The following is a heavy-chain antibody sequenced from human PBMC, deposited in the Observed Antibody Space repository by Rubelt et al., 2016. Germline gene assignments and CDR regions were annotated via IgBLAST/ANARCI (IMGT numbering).Heavy chain of an antibody. J-gene: IGHJ6*02. Sequence: QVTLRESGPALVKPTQTLTLTCTFSGFSLSPRGVCVNWIRQPPGKVLEWLALIDWDDDKYYTTSLKTRLTISKDTTKSQVFLTMTNMDPVDTEPYHCAQEGYCNSTSLGRRMDVCGQGTTVTVSS. CDR1: GFSLSPRGVC. CDR2: IDWDDDK. V-gene: IGHV2-70*01. CDR3: AQEGYCNSTSLGRRMDV. D-gene: IGHD2-2*01.